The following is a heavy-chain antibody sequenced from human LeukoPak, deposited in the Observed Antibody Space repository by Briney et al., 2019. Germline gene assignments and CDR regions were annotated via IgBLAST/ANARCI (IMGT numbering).Heavy chain of an antibody. J-gene: IGHJ3*02. CDR2: IYHSGST. D-gene: IGHD3-9*01. Sequence: SETLSLTCTVSGGSISSGGYSWSWIRQPPGKGLEWIGYIYHSGSTYYNPSLKSRVTISVDTSKNQFSLKLSSVTAADTAVYYCARAGRYYDILTGYYSHAFDIWGQGTMVTVSS. CDR1: GGSISSGGYS. CDR3: ARAGRYYDILTGYYSHAFDI. V-gene: IGHV4-30-2*01.